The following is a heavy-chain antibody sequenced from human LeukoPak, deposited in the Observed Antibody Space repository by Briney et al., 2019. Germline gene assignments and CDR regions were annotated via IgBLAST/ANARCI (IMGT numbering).Heavy chain of an antibody. Sequence: GGSLRLSCSASGFTFGSYAMYWVRQAPGKGLEYVSAISSNGGSTYYADSVKGRFTISRDNSKNTLHLQMSSLRAEDMAVYYCVRVMATGAFDYWGQGTLVTVSS. V-gene: IGHV3-64D*09. D-gene: IGHD5-24*01. J-gene: IGHJ4*02. CDR2: ISSNGGST. CDR1: GFTFGSYA. CDR3: VRVMATGAFDY.